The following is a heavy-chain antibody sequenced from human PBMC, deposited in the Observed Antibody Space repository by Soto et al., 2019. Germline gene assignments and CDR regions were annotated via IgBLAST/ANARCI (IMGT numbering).Heavy chain of an antibody. CDR1: GGSISSGDYY. CDR3: ARDSQLHLNGMDV. D-gene: IGHD2-2*01. CDR2: IYYSGST. J-gene: IGHJ6*02. Sequence: SETLSLTCTVSGGSISSGDYYWSWIRQPPGKGLEWIGYIYYSGSTYYNPSLKSRVTISVDTSKNQFSLKLSPVTAADTAVYYCARDSQLHLNGMDVWGQGTTVTVSS. V-gene: IGHV4-30-4*01.